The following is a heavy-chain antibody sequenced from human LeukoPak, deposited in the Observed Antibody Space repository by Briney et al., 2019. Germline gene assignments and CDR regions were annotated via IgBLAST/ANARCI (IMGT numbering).Heavy chain of an antibody. CDR2: IHNSEST. J-gene: IGHJ4*02. Sequence: PSETLSLTCTVSGGSISTSSYYWGWIRQPPGKGLEWIGNIHNSESTYYNPSLKSRVTMSVDTSKNQFSLKLSSVTAADTAVYYCAGQVTFGYAFAYYFDYWGQGSLVTVSS. V-gene: IGHV4-39*01. CDR1: GGSISTSSYY. D-gene: IGHD5-18*01. CDR3: AGQVTFGYAFAYYFDY.